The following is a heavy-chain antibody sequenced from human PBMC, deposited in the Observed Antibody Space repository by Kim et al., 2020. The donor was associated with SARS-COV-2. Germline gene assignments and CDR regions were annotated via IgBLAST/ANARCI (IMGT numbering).Heavy chain of an antibody. J-gene: IGHJ4*02. CDR1: GFTFSSYG. D-gene: IGHD2-15*01. CDR3: AKTSGAYCSGGSCLEGYFDY. V-gene: IGHV3-30*18. CDR2: ISYDGSNK. Sequence: GGSLRRSCAASGFTFSSYGMHWVRQAPGKGLEWVAVISYDGSNKYYADSVKGRFTISRDNSKNTLYLQMNSLRAEDTAVYYCAKTSGAYCSGGSCLEGYFDYWGQGTLVTVSS.